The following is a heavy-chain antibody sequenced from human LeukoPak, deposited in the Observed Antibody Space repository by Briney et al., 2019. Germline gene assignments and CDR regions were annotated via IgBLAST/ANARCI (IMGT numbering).Heavy chain of an antibody. CDR1: GFTFSSYS. D-gene: IGHD5-18*01. J-gene: IGHJ6*02. CDR3: ARVDTAMVHMDV. CDR2: ISSSSSYI. V-gene: IGHV3-21*01. Sequence: EAGGSLRLSCAASGFTFSSYSMNWVRQAPGKGLEWVSSISSSSSYIYYADSVKGRFTISRDNAKNSLYLQMNSLRAEDTAVYYCARVDTAMVHMDVWGQGTTVTVSS.